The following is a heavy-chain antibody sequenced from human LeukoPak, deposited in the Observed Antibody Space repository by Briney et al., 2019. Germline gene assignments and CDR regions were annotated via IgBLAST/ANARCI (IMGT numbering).Heavy chain of an antibody. Sequence: SETLSLTCTVSGYSIRSGFYWGWIRQPPGKGLEWIGNIYHSGITYYTPSLKSRVTISVDTPKNQFYLKLSSVTAADTAVYYCARAVGSFDWLPLFDYWGQGTLVTVSS. CDR1: GYSIRSGFY. J-gene: IGHJ4*02. D-gene: IGHD3-9*01. CDR2: IYHSGIT. CDR3: ARAVGSFDWLPLFDY. V-gene: IGHV4-38-2*02.